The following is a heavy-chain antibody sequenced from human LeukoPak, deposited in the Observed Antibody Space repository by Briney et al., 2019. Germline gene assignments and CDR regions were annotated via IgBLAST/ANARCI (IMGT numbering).Heavy chain of an antibody. CDR3: AKVMGSGWTGFDY. CDR1: GGSFSGYY. Sequence: SETLSLTCAVYGGSFSGYYWSWIRQPPGKGLEWIGYIYYSGTTNYSPSLKSRVTISVDTSKNQFSLKLSSVTAADTAVYYCAKVMGSGWTGFDYWGQGTLVTVSS. J-gene: IGHJ4*02. D-gene: IGHD6-19*01. CDR2: IYYSGTT. V-gene: IGHV4-59*01.